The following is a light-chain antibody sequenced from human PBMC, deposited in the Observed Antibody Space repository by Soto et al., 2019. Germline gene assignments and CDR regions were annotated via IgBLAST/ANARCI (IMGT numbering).Light chain of an antibody. V-gene: IGKV3-20*01. J-gene: IGKJ1*01. CDR2: AAS. CDR3: QQYCTSFWT. Sequence: DIVLTQSPGTLSLSPGERATLSCRTSQSVSSNYFAWYHQKPGQPPRILIYAASTRATGIPDKFSGSGSGADFSLTISRVEPEDFSVYYCQQYCTSFWTFGKGTKVEIK. CDR1: QSVSSNY.